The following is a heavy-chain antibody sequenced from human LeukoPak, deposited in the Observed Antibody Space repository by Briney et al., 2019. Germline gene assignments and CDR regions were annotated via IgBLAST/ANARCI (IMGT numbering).Heavy chain of an antibody. Sequence: SETLSLTCTVSGGSISSSSYYWGWIRQPPGNGLEWIGSIYYSGSTYYDPSLKSRVTISVDTSKSQFSLKLSSVTAADTAVYYCARDHGFWSGYYFDYWGQGTLVTVSS. CDR1: GGSISSSSYY. CDR2: IYYSGST. J-gene: IGHJ4*02. V-gene: IGHV4-39*07. D-gene: IGHD3-3*01. CDR3: ARDHGFWSGYYFDY.